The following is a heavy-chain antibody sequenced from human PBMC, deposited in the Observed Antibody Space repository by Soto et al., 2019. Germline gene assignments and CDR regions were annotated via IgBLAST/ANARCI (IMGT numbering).Heavy chain of an antibody. D-gene: IGHD2-15*01. Sequence: QVQLVESGGGLVKPGGSLRLSCAASGFTFSDYYMSWIRQAPGKGLEWVSYINSSSRYTNYADSVKRRFTISRDNANNSLYLQMNSLSAEAAAVYYCARTIVAAGGLRYLVLWGRGTQVTVSS. CDR1: GFTFSDYY. J-gene: IGHJ2*01. CDR2: INSSSRYT. V-gene: IGHV3-11*05. CDR3: ARTIVAAGGLRYLVL.